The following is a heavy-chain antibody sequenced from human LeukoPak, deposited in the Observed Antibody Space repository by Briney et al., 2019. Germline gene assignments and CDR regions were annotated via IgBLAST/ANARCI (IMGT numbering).Heavy chain of an antibody. Sequence: GGSLRLSCAASGFTFSSYWMSWVRQAPGKGLEWVSAISGSGGSTYYADSVKGRFTISRDNSKNTLYLQMNSLRAEDTAVYYCAKLPRRGDGMDVWGKGTTVTISS. CDR3: AKLPRRGDGMDV. V-gene: IGHV3-23*01. D-gene: IGHD3-10*01. CDR1: GFTFSSYW. CDR2: ISGSGGST. J-gene: IGHJ6*04.